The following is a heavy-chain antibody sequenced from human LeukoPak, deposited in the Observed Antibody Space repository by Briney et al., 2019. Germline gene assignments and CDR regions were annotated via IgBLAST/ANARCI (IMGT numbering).Heavy chain of an antibody. J-gene: IGHJ3*02. CDR3: ARPGGRWGVFDI. CDR2: INHSGST. D-gene: IGHD2-8*01. Sequence: PSETLSLTCAVYGGPFSDYYWSWIRQPPGKGLEWIGEINHSGSTNYNPSLKSRVTVSVDASKNQFSLNLSSVTAADTAVYYCARPGGRWGVFDIWGQGTMVTVSS. V-gene: IGHV4-34*01. CDR1: GGPFSDYY.